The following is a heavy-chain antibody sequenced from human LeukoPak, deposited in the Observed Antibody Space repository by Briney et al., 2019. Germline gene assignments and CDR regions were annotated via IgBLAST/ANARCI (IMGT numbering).Heavy chain of an antibody. J-gene: IGHJ6*02. CDR1: GFTFSNYW. CDR3: ARRNAMDV. CDR2: INRDGSER. V-gene: IGHV3-7*03. Sequence: GGSLRLSCAASGFTFSNYWMTWVRQAPGEGLEWVANINRDGSERYYVDSVKGRFTISRDDAKSSLYLQMNSLRAEDTAVYYCARRNAMDVWGQGTTVIVFS.